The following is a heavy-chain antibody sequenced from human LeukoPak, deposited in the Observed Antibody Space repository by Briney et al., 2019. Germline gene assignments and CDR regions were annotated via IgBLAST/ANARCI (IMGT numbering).Heavy chain of an antibody. V-gene: IGHV3-64*01. Sequence: GGSLRLSCAASGFTFSNYAMHWVRQAPGKGLEYVSGISSNGGSTFYASSVKGRFTISRDNSKNTLYLQMNSLRAEDTAVYYCAKGLYDSSGYYYYYYMDVWGKGTTVTISS. CDR2: ISSNGGST. CDR3: AKGLYDSSGYYYYYYMDV. J-gene: IGHJ6*03. D-gene: IGHD3-22*01. CDR1: GFTFSNYA.